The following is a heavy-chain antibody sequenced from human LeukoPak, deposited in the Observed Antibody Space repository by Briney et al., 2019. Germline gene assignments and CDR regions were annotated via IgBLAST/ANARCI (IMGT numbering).Heavy chain of an antibody. J-gene: IGHJ4*02. CDR2: ISVYNGDT. D-gene: IGHD1-26*01. CDR1: GYTFTSYG. V-gene: IGHV1-18*01. CDR3: ARDQRGSYSFDY. Sequence: ASVKVSCKASGYTFTSYGISWVRQAPGQGLEWMGWISVYNGDTNYAQNLQGRFTMTTDTSTNTAYMDLRSLSSDDTAVYYCARDQRGSYSFDYWGQGTLVTVSS.